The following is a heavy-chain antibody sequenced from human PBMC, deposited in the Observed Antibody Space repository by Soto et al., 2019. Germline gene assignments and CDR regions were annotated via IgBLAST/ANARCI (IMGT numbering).Heavy chain of an antibody. CDR2: INHSGTT. V-gene: IGHV4-34*01. Sequence: QVQLQQWGARLLKPSETLSLTCAMNGGSFSGFYWSWLRQPPGKGLEWIGEINHSGTTNYNPSLQSRVTISLDTSQTHVSLNLTSVTAADAALYVCAIVHCDSGGNWFDPWGQGTLVAVSS. CDR1: GGSFSGFY. CDR3: AIVHCDSGGNWFDP. J-gene: IGHJ5*02. D-gene: IGHD4-17*01.